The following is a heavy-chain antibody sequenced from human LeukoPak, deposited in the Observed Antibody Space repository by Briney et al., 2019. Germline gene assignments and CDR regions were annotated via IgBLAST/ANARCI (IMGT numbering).Heavy chain of an antibody. CDR2: INSDGSST. D-gene: IGHD3-22*01. V-gene: IGHV3-74*01. CDR1: GFTFSAFW. Sequence: PGGSLRLSCAASGFTFSAFWMHWVRQAPGKGLVWVSRINSDGSSTTYADSVKGRFTISRDNAKNTLYLQMNSLRAEDTAVYYCARGLVHDTSGCYSDYWGQGTLLTVSS. J-gene: IGHJ4*02. CDR3: ARGLVHDTSGCYSDY.